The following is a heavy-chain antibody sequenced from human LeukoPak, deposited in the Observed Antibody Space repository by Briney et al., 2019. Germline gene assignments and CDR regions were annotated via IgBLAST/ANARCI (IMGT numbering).Heavy chain of an antibody. CDR1: GGTFSSYA. J-gene: IGHJ6*03. Sequence: SVKVSCKASGGTFSSYAISWVRQAPGQGLEWMGGIIPIFGTANYAQKFQGRVTITADKSTSTAYMELSSLRSEDTAVYYCASGRGSYSPNYYYYYYYMDVWGKGTTVTVSS. CDR2: IIPIFGTA. CDR3: ASGRGSYSPNYYYYYYYMDV. V-gene: IGHV1-69*06. D-gene: IGHD1-26*01.